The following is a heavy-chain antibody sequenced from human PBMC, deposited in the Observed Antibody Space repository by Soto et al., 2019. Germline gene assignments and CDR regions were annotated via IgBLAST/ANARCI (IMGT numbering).Heavy chain of an antibody. CDR2: IYDSGST. J-gene: IGHJ5*01. CDR3: ARGANWFDS. Sequence: SETLSLTCTVSGGSISSYYWSWIRQPPGKGLEWIGSIYDSGSTNYNPPLKSRVTISVDTSKNQFSLKLSSVTAADTAMYYCARGANWFDSWGQGTLVTVSS. V-gene: IGHV4-59*01. CDR1: GGSISSYY.